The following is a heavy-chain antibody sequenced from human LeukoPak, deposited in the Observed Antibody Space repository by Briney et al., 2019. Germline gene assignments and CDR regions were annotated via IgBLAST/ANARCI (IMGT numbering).Heavy chain of an antibody. V-gene: IGHV4-31*03. CDR3: ARWSGYYDSSGSYNNLGWDY. D-gene: IGHD3-22*01. CDR2: IYYSGST. CDR1: GGSISSGGYY. J-gene: IGHJ4*02. Sequence: SETLSLTCTVSGGSISSGGYYWSWIRQHPGKGLEWMGYIYYSGSTYYNPSLKSRVTISVDTSKNQFSLKLSSVTAADTAVYYCARWSGYYDSSGSYNNLGWDYWGQGTLVTVSS.